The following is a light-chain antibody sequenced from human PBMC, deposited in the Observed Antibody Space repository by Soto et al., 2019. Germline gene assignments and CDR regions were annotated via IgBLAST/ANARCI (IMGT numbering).Light chain of an antibody. CDR2: NNN. V-gene: IGLV1-40*01. CDR1: SSDIGAGYD. J-gene: IGLJ1*01. CDR3: QSCDSNLRGYV. Sequence: QSVLTQPPSVSGAPGQRVTISCTGTSSDIGAGYDVHWYQQLPGAAPKLLIYNNNNRPSGVPDRFSGSNSGTSASLTITGLQAEDEADYYCQSCDSNLRGYVFGTGTKVTVL.